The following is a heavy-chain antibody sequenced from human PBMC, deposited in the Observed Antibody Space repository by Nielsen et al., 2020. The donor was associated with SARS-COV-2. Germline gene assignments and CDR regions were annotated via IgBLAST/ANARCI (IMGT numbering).Heavy chain of an antibody. V-gene: IGHV1-2*06. CDR1: GYTFTGYY. Sequence: ASVKVSCKASGYTFTGYYMHWVRQAPGQGLEWMGRINPNSGGTNYAQKFQGRVTMTRDTSISTAYMELSRLRSDDTAVYYCARDYGENYGDYKDENWLDPWGQGTLVTVSS. J-gene: IGHJ5*02. CDR2: INPNSGGT. D-gene: IGHD4-17*01. CDR3: ARDYGENYGDYKDENWLDP.